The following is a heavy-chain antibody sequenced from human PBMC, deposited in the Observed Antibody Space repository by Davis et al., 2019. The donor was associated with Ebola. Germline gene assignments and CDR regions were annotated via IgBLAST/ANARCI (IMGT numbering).Heavy chain of an antibody. J-gene: IGHJ5*02. D-gene: IGHD2-2*02. CDR3: AKYCSTISCYRGNWFDP. CDR2: ISGSGGST. Sequence: GESLKISCAASGFTFSSYAMSWVRQAPGKGLEWVSAISGSGGSTYYADSVKGRFTISRDNSKNTLYLQMNSLRAEDTAVYYCAKYCSTISCYRGNWFDPWGQGTLVTVSS. CDR1: GFTFSSYA. V-gene: IGHV3-23*01.